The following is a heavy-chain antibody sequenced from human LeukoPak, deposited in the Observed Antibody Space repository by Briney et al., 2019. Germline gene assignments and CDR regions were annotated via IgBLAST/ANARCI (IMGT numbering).Heavy chain of an antibody. CDR1: GGSISSYY. D-gene: IGHD5-18*01. CDR3: ARGYSYGPYYYYGMDV. CDR2: IYYSGGT. J-gene: IGHJ6*02. V-gene: IGHV4-4*07. Sequence: SETLSLTCTVSGGSISSYYWSWIRQPAGKGLEWIGRIYYSGGTYYNPSLKSRVTISVDTSKNQFSLKLSSVTAADTAVYYCARGYSYGPYYYYGMDVWGQGTTVTVSS.